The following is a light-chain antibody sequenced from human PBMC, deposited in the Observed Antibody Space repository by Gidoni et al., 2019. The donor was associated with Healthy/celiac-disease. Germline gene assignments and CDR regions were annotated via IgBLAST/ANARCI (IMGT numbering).Light chain of an antibody. CDR3: QQYGSSPKT. J-gene: IGKJ1*01. V-gene: IGKV3-20*01. CDR2: CAS. CDR1: KSVSSSY. Sequence: EIVLTQSPGTLSLSPGERATLSCRASKSVSSSYLAWYQQKPGQDPRRLIDCASIRATGIPDRFSGSGSGTDFTLTISRLEPEDFAVYYCQQYGSSPKTFGQGTKVEIK.